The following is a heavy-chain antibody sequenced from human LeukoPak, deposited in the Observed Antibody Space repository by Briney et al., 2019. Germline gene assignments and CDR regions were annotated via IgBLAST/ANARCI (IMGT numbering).Heavy chain of an antibody. CDR2: IYYSGST. V-gene: IGHV4-39*07. D-gene: IGHD6-19*01. CDR1: GGSISSSSYY. J-gene: IGHJ4*02. Sequence: SETLSLTCTVSGGSISSSSYYWGWIRQPPGKGLEWIGSIYYSGSTYYNPSLKSRVTISVDTSKNQFSLKLSSVTAADTAVYYCARDQPPAVAGSVDYWGQGTLVTVSS. CDR3: ARDQPPAVAGSVDY.